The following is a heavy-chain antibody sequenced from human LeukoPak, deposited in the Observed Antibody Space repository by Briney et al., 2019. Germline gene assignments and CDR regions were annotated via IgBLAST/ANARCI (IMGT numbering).Heavy chain of an antibody. CDR1: GYTFTSYG. CDR3: ARERRETTVINYYYYGMDV. J-gene: IGHJ6*02. CDR2: ISTYNGNT. Sequence: ASVKVSCKASGYTFTSYGISWVRQAPGQGLEWMGWISTYNGNTNYAQKLQGRVTMTTDTSTSTAYMELRSLRSDDTAVYYCARERRETTVINYYYYGMDVWGQGTTVTVSS. V-gene: IGHV1-18*01. D-gene: IGHD4-17*01.